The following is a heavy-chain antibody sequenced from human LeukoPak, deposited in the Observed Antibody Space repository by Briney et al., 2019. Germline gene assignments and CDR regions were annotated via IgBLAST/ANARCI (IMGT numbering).Heavy chain of an antibody. CDR3: ASGTDIVVVVAATYYYYGMDV. Sequence: ASVKVSCKASGGTFSSCAISWVRQAPGQGLEWMGGIIPIFGTANYAQKFQGRVTITADESTSTAYMELSSLRSEDTAVYYCASGTDIVVVVAATYYYYGMDVWGQGTTVTVSS. J-gene: IGHJ6*02. CDR2: IIPIFGTA. CDR1: GGTFSSCA. D-gene: IGHD2-15*01. V-gene: IGHV1-69*13.